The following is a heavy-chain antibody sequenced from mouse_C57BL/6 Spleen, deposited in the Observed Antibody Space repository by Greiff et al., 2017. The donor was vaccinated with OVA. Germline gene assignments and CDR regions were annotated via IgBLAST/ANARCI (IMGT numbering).Heavy chain of an antibody. J-gene: IGHJ2*01. Sequence: EVKVVESGAELVRPGASVKLSCTASGFNIKDDYMHWVKQRPEQGLEWIGWIDPENGDTEYASKFQGKATITADTSSNTAYLQLSNLTSEDTAVYCCTTGYFDYWGQGTTLTVSS. CDR2: IDPENGDT. V-gene: IGHV14-4*01. CDR3: TTGYFDY. CDR1: GFNIKDDY.